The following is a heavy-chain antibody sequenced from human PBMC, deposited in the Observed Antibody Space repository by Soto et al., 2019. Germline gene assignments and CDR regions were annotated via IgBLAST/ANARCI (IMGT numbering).Heavy chain of an antibody. J-gene: IGHJ6*02. CDR1: GFTFSSYG. Sequence: QVPLVESGGGVVQPGRSLRLSCAASGFTFSSYGMHWVRQAPGKGLEWVAVIWYDGSNKYYADSVKGRFTISRDNSKNTLYLQMNSLRAEDTAVYYCAREQQLVRGYYSGMDVWGQGTTVTVSS. CDR2: IWYDGSNK. CDR3: AREQQLVRGYYSGMDV. V-gene: IGHV3-33*01. D-gene: IGHD6-13*01.